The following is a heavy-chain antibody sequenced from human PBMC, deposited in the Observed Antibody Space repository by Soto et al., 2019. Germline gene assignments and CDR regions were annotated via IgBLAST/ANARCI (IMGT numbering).Heavy chain of an antibody. Sequence: ASVKVSCKASGYTFTGYYIHWAREAPGQGLEWMGWINPQTGGTSYAQKFQGRVTLSRDTSINTAYLELSRLRFDDAAVYFCARERYQVISDGMDVWGQGTTVTV. CDR1: GYTFTGYY. V-gene: IGHV1-2*02. D-gene: IGHD2-2*01. CDR3: ARERYQVISDGMDV. CDR2: INPQTGGT. J-gene: IGHJ6*02.